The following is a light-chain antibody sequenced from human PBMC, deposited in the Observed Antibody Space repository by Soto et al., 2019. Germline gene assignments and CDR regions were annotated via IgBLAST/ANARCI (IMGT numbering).Light chain of an antibody. Sequence: PGEIVPLSCRASQSVSSTYLTWYQQKPGQAPRLLIYDASSRATGIPDRFSGGGSGTDFTLTISRLEPEDFAVYYCQQYGSSPLTFGGGAKVDIK. CDR3: QQYGSSPLT. J-gene: IGKJ4*01. CDR2: DAS. CDR1: QSVSSTY. V-gene: IGKV3-20*01.